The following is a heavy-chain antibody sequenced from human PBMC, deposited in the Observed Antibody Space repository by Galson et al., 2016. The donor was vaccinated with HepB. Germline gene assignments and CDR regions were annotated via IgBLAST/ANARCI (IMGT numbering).Heavy chain of an antibody. Sequence: SLRLSCAASGFTLDNYAMHWVRQAPGKGLEWVSGISWNSGSRDYADSVKGRFTISRDYAKSSLYLQMNSLRADDTAVYYCARGASPGFIDYWGRGTLVTVSS. CDR2: ISWNSGSR. CDR3: ARGASPGFIDY. CDR1: GFTLDNYA. V-gene: IGHV3-9*01. J-gene: IGHJ4*02. D-gene: IGHD3-16*01.